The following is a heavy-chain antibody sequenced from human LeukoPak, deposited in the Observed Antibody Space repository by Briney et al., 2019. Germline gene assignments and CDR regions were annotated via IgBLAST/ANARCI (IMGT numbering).Heavy chain of an antibody. CDR2: ISGSGGST. D-gene: IGHD6-13*01. V-gene: IGHV3-23*01. CDR1: VFTFSSYA. CDR3: AKGGPGIAAAGTFVH. Sequence: GGSLRLTCAASVFTFSSYAMSWVRQAPGKGLEWVSAISGSGGSTYYADSVKGRFTISRDNSKNTLYLQMNSLRAEDTAVYYCAKGGPGIAAAGTFVHWGQGTLVTVSS. J-gene: IGHJ4*02.